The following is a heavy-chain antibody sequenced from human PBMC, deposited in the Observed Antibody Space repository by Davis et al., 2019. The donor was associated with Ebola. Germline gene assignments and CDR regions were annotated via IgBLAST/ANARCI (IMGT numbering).Heavy chain of an antibody. CDR2: ISSSGSTI. Sequence: GGSLRLSCAASGFTFSSYAMSWVRQAPGKGLEWVSYISSSGSTIYYADSVKGRFTISRDNAKNTLYLQMNSLRAEDTAVYYCARVYYYYYGMDVWGQGTTVTVSS. V-gene: IGHV3-48*04. J-gene: IGHJ6*02. CDR1: GFTFSSYA. CDR3: ARVYYYYYGMDV.